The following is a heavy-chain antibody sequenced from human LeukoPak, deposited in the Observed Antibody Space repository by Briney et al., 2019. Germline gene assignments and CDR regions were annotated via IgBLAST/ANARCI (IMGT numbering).Heavy chain of an antibody. D-gene: IGHD2-15*01. Sequence: GGSLRLSCAASGFTYSSYGMHWVRQAPGKGLEWVAFIRYDGSNKYYADSVKGRFTISRDNSKNTLCLQMNSLRAEDTAVYYCARVPSACSGGSCSKYNWFDPWGQGTLVTVSS. CDR2: IRYDGSNK. CDR1: GFTYSSYG. CDR3: ARVPSACSGGSCSKYNWFDP. V-gene: IGHV3-30*02. J-gene: IGHJ5*02.